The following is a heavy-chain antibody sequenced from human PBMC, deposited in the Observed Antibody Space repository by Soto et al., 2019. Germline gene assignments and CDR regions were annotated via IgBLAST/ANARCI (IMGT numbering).Heavy chain of an antibody. CDR3: ARVSYYDSSGFFDY. CDR1: GGSISSGGYS. J-gene: IGHJ4*02. Sequence: KPSETLSLTCAVSGGSISSGGYSWSWIRQPPGKGLEWIGYIYHSGSTYYDPSLKSRVTISVDRSKNQFSLKLSSVTAADTAVYYCARVSYYDSSGFFDYWGQGTLVTVSS. D-gene: IGHD3-22*01. V-gene: IGHV4-30-2*01. CDR2: IYHSGST.